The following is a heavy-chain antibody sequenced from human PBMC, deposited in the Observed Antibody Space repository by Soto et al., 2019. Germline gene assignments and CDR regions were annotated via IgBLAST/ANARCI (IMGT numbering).Heavy chain of an antibody. CDR2: IRSKANSYAT. CDR3: TSLEQSGWYFRGY. CDR1: GFTFSGSA. D-gene: IGHD6-19*01. J-gene: IGHJ4*02. V-gene: IGHV3-73*01. Sequence: EVQLVESGGGLVQPGGSLKLSCAASGFTFSGSAMHWVRQASGKGLEWVGRIRSKANSYATAYAASVKGRFTISRDDSKNTAYLQMNSLKTEDTAVYYCTSLEQSGWYFRGYWGQGTLVTVSS.